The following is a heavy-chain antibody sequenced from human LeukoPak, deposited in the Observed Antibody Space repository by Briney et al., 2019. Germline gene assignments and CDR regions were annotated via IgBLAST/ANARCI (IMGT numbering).Heavy chain of an antibody. CDR1: GGSISSGSYF. CDR2: FYYSGST. V-gene: IGHV4-39*01. Sequence: SETLSLTCTVSGGSISSGSYFWGWIRQPPGMGLQWIGSFYYSGSTYYSPSLKSRLAISVDTSKNQFSLKLSSVTAADTAVYYCARQSYHSSAHDYAGLFDIWGQGTMVTVSS. D-gene: IGHD3-22*01. J-gene: IGHJ3*02. CDR3: ARQSYHSSAHDYAGLFDI.